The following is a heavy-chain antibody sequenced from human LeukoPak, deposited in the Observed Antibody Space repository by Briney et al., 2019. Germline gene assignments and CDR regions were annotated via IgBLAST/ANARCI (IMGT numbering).Heavy chain of an antibody. CDR3: ARGGDSAGFYWFDP. V-gene: IGHV3-23*01. D-gene: IGHD6-13*01. CDR1: GFTFSSYV. J-gene: IGHJ5*02. Sequence: GRSLRLSCAASGFTFSSYVMSWVRQAPGKGLEWVSATSGSGITTYYADSVKGRFTISRDNSESTLYLQVNSLRAEDTAVYYCARGGDSAGFYWFDPWGQGTLVTVSS. CDR2: TSGSGITT.